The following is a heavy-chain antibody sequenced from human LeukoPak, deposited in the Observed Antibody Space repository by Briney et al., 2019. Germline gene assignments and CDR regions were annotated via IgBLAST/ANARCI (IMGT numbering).Heavy chain of an antibody. CDR3: ARSSGWGPLYYFDY. J-gene: IGHJ4*02. Sequence: ASVKVSCKASGYTFTSYGISWVRQAPGQGLEWMGWISAYNGNTNYAQKPQGRVTMTTDTSTSTAYMELRSLRSDDTAVYYCARSSGWGPLYYFDYWGQGTLVTVSS. CDR2: ISAYNGNT. CDR1: GYTFTSYG. D-gene: IGHD6-19*01. V-gene: IGHV1-18*01.